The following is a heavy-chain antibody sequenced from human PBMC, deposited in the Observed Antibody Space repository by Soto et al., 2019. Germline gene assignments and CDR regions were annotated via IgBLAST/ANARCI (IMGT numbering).Heavy chain of an antibody. Sequence: QVQLQESGPRLVKPSQTLSLTCTVSGGSISSDNYYWSWIRQPPGNGLEWIGHIYSSGRTSYNPSLESRLTISIDTSKNQFSLQLNSVSAADTAVYYCARDRSHSPDCYDYWGQGTLVTVSS. CDR2: IYSSGRT. D-gene: IGHD2-15*01. CDR3: ARDRSHSPDCYDY. CDR1: GGSISSDNYY. J-gene: IGHJ4*02. V-gene: IGHV4-30-4*01.